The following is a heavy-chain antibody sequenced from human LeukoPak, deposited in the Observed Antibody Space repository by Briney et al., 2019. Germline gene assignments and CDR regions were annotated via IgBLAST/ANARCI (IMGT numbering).Heavy chain of an antibody. CDR2: INYSGST. CDR1: GDSISSSSYY. Sequence: SETLSLTCTVSGDSISSSSYYWGWIRQPPGKGLEWIGSINYSGSTYYNSSLKSRVTISVDTSKNQFSLKLSSMTAADTAVYYCARDVPYYYGSGSYYKTLWYYGMDVWGQGTTVTVSS. CDR3: ARDVPYYYGSGSYYKTLWYYGMDV. J-gene: IGHJ6*02. V-gene: IGHV4-39*02. D-gene: IGHD3-10*01.